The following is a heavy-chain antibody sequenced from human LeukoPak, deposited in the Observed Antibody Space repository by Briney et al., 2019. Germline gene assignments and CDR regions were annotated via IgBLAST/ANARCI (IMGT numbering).Heavy chain of an antibody. Sequence: GASVKVSCKASGYTFTGYYMHWVRQAPGQGLEWMGWINPNSGGTNYAQKFQGRVTMTRDTFISTAYMELSRLRSDDTAVYYCAREYCTNGVCFWDYWGQGTLVTVSS. V-gene: IGHV1-2*02. CDR2: INPNSGGT. D-gene: IGHD2-8*01. CDR3: AREYCTNGVCFWDY. CDR1: GYTFTGYY. J-gene: IGHJ4*02.